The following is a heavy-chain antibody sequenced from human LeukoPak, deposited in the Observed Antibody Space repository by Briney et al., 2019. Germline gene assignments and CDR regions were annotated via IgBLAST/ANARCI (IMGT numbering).Heavy chain of an antibody. D-gene: IGHD1-1*01. J-gene: IGHJ3*02. CDR1: GYSISSGYY. CDR3: ARVQTGTTGNDAFDI. V-gene: IGHV4-38-2*02. CDR2: IYHSGSA. Sequence: SETLSLTCTVSGYSISSGYYWGWIRQPPGRGLEWIGSIYHSGSAYYNPSLKSRVTISVDTSKNQFSLKLTSVTPEDTAVYYCARVQTGTTGNDAFDIWGQGTMVTVSS.